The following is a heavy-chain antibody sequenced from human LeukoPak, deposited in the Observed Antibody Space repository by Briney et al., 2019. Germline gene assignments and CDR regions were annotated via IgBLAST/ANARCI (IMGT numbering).Heavy chain of an antibody. V-gene: IGHV3-30*04. CDR3: AKSAYSDSSSYYREYCFDY. CDR1: GFTFSSYP. D-gene: IGHD3-22*01. CDR2: VSDDGSGT. J-gene: IGHJ4*02. Sequence: PGGSLRLSCAASGFTFSSYPMHWVRQAPGKGLEWVAGVSDDGSGTYYADSVKGRFSISRDNSKNTLFLQMNSLRAEDTAIYYCAKSAYSDSSSYYREYCFDYWGQGTLVTVSS.